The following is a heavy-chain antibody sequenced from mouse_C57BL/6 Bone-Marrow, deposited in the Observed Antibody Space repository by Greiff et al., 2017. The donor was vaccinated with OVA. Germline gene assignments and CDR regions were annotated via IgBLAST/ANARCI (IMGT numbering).Heavy chain of an antibody. D-gene: IGHD2-5*01. CDR3: ARVNYSNYYYAMDY. CDR1: GFTFSDYY. CDR2: INYDGSST. V-gene: IGHV5-16*01. Sequence: EVMLVESEGGLVQPGSSMKLSCTASGFTFSDYYMAWVRQVPEKGLEWVANINYDGSSTYYLDSLKSRFIISRDNAKNILYLQMSSLKSEDTATYYCARVNYSNYYYAMDYWGQGTSVTVSS. J-gene: IGHJ4*01.